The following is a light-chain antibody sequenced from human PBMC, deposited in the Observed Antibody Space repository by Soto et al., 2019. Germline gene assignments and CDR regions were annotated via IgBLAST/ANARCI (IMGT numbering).Light chain of an antibody. J-gene: IGKJ1*01. Sequence: EIVMTQSPATLSVSPGERATLSCTASQSVSNNLAWYQQKPGQAPRLLIYDASTRATGIPARFSGSESGTDFTRTISSLQSEDFAVSYCQQYNNWPRTFGQGTKVEVK. V-gene: IGKV3-15*01. CDR2: DAS. CDR1: QSVSNN. CDR3: QQYNNWPRT.